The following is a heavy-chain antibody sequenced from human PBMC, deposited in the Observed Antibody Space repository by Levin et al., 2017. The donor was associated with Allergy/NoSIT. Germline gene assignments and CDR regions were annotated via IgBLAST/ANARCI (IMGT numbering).Heavy chain of an antibody. Sequence: GGSLRLSCAASGFSFSDYSMSWVRQAPGKGLEWVSAISGSGGSTYYADSVKGRFTISRDISKNRLYLQMNSLRAEDTAIYYCAKDGWSDWGQGTLVTVSS. D-gene: IGHD2-15*01. CDR3: AKDGWSD. CDR1: GFSFSDYS. CDR2: ISGSGGST. V-gene: IGHV3-23*01. J-gene: IGHJ4*02.